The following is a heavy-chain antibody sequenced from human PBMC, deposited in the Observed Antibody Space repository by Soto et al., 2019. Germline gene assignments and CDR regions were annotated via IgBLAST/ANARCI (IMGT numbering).Heavy chain of an antibody. Sequence: EVQLVQSGGGSVQPGGSLRLSCAASGFTFTNYWMHWVRQVPGKGLVWVSRIDGGGTGTSYSDSVRGRFTISRDNAENTLYLPMDSLRAEDTAVYYCKTVFEYWGQGTPVTVSS. V-gene: IGHV3-74*01. D-gene: IGHD4-17*01. CDR1: GFTFTNYW. CDR3: KTVFEY. J-gene: IGHJ4*02. CDR2: IDGGGTGT.